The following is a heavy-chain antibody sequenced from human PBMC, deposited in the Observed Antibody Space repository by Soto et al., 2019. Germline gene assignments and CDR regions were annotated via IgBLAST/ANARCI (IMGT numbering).Heavy chain of an antibody. CDR1: GFTFSSYS. V-gene: IGHV3-23*01. J-gene: IGHJ4*02. CDR3: ADDSSGYYPNSY. Sequence: GGSLRLSCAASGFTFSSYSMNWVRQAPGKGLEWVSAISGSGGSTYYADSVKGRFTISRDNSKNTLYLQMNSLRAEDTTVYYCADDSSGYYPNSYWGQGTLVTVSS. D-gene: IGHD3-22*01. CDR2: ISGSGGST.